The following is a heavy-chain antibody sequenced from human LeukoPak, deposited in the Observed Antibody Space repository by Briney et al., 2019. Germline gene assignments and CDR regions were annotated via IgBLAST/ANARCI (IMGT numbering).Heavy chain of an antibody. CDR1: GYTFTGYY. CDR3: ARDMRIAVAGTYLLKRMDY. CDR2: INPNSGGT. J-gene: IGHJ4*02. D-gene: IGHD6-19*01. V-gene: IGHV1-2*06. Sequence: ASVKVSCKASGYTFTGYYMHWVRQAPGQGLEWMVRINPNSGGTNYAQKFQGRVTMTRDTSISTAYMELSRLRSDDTAVYYCARDMRIAVAGTYLLKRMDYWGQGTLVTVSS.